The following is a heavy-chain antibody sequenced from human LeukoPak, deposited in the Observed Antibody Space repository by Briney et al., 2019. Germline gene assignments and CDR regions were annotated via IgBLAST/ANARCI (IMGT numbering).Heavy chain of an antibody. V-gene: IGHV3-21*01. CDR2: ISGSSSYI. J-gene: IGHJ4*02. CDR1: GFTFSSYA. CDR3: ATHRLTYDFWSGYLEN. D-gene: IGHD3-3*01. Sequence: GGFLRLSCAASGFTFSSYAMNWVRQAPGKGLEWVSTISGSSSYIYYADSVKGRFTVSRDNAKNSLYLQMNSLRAEDTAVYYCATHRLTYDFWSGYLENWGQGTLVTVSS.